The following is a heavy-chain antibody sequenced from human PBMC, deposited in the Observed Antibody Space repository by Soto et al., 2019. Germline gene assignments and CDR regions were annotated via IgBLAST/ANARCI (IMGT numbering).Heavy chain of an antibody. V-gene: IGHV4-34*01. CDR3: ARALSSYGDFDY. D-gene: IGHD4-17*01. CDR2: ISHSGST. J-gene: IGHJ4*02. Sequence: SETLSLTCGVYGGSFSGYYWTWLRQPPGKGLEWIGEISHSGSTDYNPSLWSRVTISVDASKNQFSLKLSSVTAADTAVYYCARALSSYGDFDYWGQGTLVTVSS. CDR1: GGSFSGYY.